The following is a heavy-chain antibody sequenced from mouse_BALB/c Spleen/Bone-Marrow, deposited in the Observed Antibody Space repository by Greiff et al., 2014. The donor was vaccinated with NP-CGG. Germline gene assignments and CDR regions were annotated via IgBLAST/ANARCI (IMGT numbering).Heavy chain of an antibody. Sequence: EVQVVESGGGLVQPGGSMKLSCAASGFAFSDTWLDWVRQSPEKGPEWVAEIRTKADDHATYYAESVKGRFTISRDDSISSVYLQMNSLRAEDTGIYYCTPNPFDYWGQGTTLTVSS. CDR2: IRTKADDHAT. CDR3: TPNPFDY. J-gene: IGHJ2*01. CDR1: GFAFSDTW. V-gene: IGHV6-6*01.